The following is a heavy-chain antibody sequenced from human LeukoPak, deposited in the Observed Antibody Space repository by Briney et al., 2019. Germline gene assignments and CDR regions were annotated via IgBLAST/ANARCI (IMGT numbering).Heavy chain of an antibody. CDR3: ARTRRNYYYMDV. D-gene: IGHD2-2*01. CDR2: IYYSGST. V-gene: IGHV4-39*01. Sequence: ETLSLTCTVSGGSISSSSYYWGWIRQPPGKGLEWIGNIYYSGSTYYNPSLKSRVTISVDTSNNQFSLKLSSVTAADTAVYYCARTRRNYYYMDVWGKGTTVTVSS. CDR1: GGSISSSSYY. J-gene: IGHJ6*03.